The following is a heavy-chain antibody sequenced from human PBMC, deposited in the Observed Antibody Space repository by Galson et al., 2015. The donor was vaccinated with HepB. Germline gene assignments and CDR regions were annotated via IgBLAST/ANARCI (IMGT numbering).Heavy chain of an antibody. D-gene: IGHD1-26*01. J-gene: IGHJ3*02. Sequence: SLRLSCAASGFTVSSNYMSWVRQAPGKGLEWVSVIYSGGSTYYADSVKGRFTISRDNSKNALYLQMNSLRAEDTAVYYCARDGYYSGRDAFDIWGQGTMVTVSS. V-gene: IGHV3-53*01. CDR2: IYSGGST. CDR3: ARDGYYSGRDAFDI. CDR1: GFTVSSNY.